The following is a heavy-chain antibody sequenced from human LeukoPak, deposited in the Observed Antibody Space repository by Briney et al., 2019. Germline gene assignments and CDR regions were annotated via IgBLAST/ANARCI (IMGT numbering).Heavy chain of an antibody. D-gene: IGHD5-24*01. J-gene: IGHJ4*02. CDR3: AKGDGYNCFDY. CDR1: GFTFDDYA. CDR2: ISWNSGSI. V-gene: IGHV3-9*01. Sequence: GGSLRLSCAASGFTFDDYAMHWVRQAPGKGLEWVSGISWNSGSIGYADSVTGRFTISRDNAKNSLYLQMNSLRAEDTALYYCAKGDGYNCFDYWGQGTLVTVSS.